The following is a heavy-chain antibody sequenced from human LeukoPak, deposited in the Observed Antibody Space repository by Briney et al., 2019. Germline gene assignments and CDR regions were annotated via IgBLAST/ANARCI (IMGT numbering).Heavy chain of an antibody. J-gene: IGHJ5*02. Sequence: SETLSLTCTVSGGSILDSTYYWAWIRQPPGKGLEWIATIFYTGNTHYNPSLKSRVTMSVDTVKNQFSLNLNSVTAADTAVYYCARQSSGYYYGCFDPWGQGTLVTVSS. CDR1: GGSILDSTYY. V-gene: IGHV4-39*01. CDR2: IFYTGNT. CDR3: ARQSSGYYYGCFDP. D-gene: IGHD3-22*01.